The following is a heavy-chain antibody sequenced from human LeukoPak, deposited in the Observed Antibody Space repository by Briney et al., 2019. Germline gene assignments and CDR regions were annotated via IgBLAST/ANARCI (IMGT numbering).Heavy chain of an antibody. CDR1: GYSISSGYY. CDR3: ARVSATSDWYFDL. CDR2: IYHSGST. Sequence: SETLSLTCTVSGYSISSGYYWGWIRQPLGKGLEWIGSIYHSGSTYYNPSLKSRVTISVDTSKNQFSLKLSSVTAADTAVYYCARVSATSDWYFDLWGRGTLVTVSS. J-gene: IGHJ2*01. V-gene: IGHV4-38-2*02. D-gene: IGHD5-24*01.